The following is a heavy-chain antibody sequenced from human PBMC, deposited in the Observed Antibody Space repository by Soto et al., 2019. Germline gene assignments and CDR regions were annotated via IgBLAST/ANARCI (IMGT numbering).Heavy chain of an antibody. CDR3: ARDMFPPYSGYDGIYYYYYGMDV. J-gene: IGHJ6*02. CDR1: GFTFSSYS. Sequence: GGSLRLSCAASGFTFSSYSMNWVRQAPGKGLEWVSSISSSSSYIYYADSVKGRFTISRDNAKNSLYLQMNSLRAEDTAVYYCARDMFPPYSGYDGIYYYYYGMDVWGQGTTVTVSS. CDR2: ISSSSSYI. D-gene: IGHD5-12*01. V-gene: IGHV3-21*01.